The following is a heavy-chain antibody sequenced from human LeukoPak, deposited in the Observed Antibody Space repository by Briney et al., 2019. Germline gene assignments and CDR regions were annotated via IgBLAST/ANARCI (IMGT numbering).Heavy chain of an antibody. V-gene: IGHV3-66*01. CDR1: GFTFSSNY. J-gene: IGHJ4*02. CDR2: IYSGGST. CDR3: AREARGDYDIVY. D-gene: IGHD4-17*01. Sequence: TGGSLRLSCAASGFTFSSNYMSWVRQAPGKGLEWVSFIYSGGSTYYADSVKRRFTISRDNSKNTLYLQMNSLRAGDTAVYYCAREARGDYDIVYWGEGTLVTVSS.